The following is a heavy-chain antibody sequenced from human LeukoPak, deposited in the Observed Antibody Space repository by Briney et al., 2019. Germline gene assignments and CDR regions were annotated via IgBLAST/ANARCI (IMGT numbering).Heavy chain of an antibody. CDR1: GYSFTSYW. J-gene: IGHJ1*01. CDR3: ARHGYCSGGSFYPEYFQH. Sequence: GESLKISCKGSGYSFTSYWIGWVRQMPGKGLEWMGIIYPGDSDTRYSPSFQGQVTISADKSISTAYLQWGRLKASDTAMYYFARHGYCSGGSFYPEYFQHWGQGTLVTVSS. D-gene: IGHD2-15*01. V-gene: IGHV5-51*01. CDR2: IYPGDSDT.